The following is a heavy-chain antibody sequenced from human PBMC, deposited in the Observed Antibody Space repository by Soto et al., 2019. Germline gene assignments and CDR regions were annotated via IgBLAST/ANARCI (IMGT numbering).Heavy chain of an antibody. D-gene: IGHD3-16*01. CDR2: IYHSGSP. Sequence: QVQLQESGPGLVKPSGTLSLTCAASSGSIFTTNWWSWVRQSPGRGLQWIGDIYHSGSPKYNPSLKSRVIISIDKSKDRFFLNVTSVTAADTAVYYCARKPDVATAKVGGGYVFDVWGQGTMVTVSS. CDR3: ARKPDVATAKVGGGYVFDV. J-gene: IGHJ3*01. V-gene: IGHV4-4*02. CDR1: SGSIFTTNW.